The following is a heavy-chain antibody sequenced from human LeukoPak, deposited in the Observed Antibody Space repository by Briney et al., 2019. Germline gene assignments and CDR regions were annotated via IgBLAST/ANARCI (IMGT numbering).Heavy chain of an antibody. J-gene: IGHJ5*02. V-gene: IGHV1-8*01. Sequence: ASVKVSCKASGYTFTSYDINWVRQATGQGLEWMGWMNPNSGNTGYAQKFQGRVTMTRNTSISTAYMELSSLRSEDTAVYYCARQFDILTGYYVKKNWFDPWGQGTLVTVSS. CDR3: ARQFDILTGYYVKKNWFDP. CDR2: MNPNSGNT. D-gene: IGHD3-9*01. CDR1: GYTFTSYD.